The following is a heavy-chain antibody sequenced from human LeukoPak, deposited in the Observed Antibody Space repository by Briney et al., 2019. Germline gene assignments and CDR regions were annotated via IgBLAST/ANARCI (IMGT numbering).Heavy chain of an antibody. V-gene: IGHV3-23*01. CDR1: GFTFSSYA. D-gene: IGHD1-1*01. J-gene: IGHJ4*02. CDR3: ARGIPTTHYFDY. CDR2: ISGSGGST. Sequence: GGSLRLSCAASGFTFSSYAMSWVRQAPGKGLEWVSAISGSGGSTYYADSVKGRFTISRDTSKNTLHLQMSGLRAEDTAVYYCARGIPTTHYFDYWGQGTLVTVSS.